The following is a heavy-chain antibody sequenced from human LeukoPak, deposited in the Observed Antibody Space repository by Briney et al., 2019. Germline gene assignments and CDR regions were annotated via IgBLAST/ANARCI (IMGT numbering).Heavy chain of an antibody. Sequence: ASVKVSCKASGYTFTSYGISWVRQAPGQGLEWMGWISAYNGNTNYAQKFQGRVTMTRDTSISTAYMELSRLRSDDTAVYYCATGQTSDIVVVPAAMAWYYYYMDVWGKGTTVTVSS. CDR3: ATGQTSDIVVVPAAMAWYYYYMDV. CDR1: GYTFTSYG. D-gene: IGHD2-2*01. CDR2: ISAYNGNT. V-gene: IGHV1-18*01. J-gene: IGHJ6*03.